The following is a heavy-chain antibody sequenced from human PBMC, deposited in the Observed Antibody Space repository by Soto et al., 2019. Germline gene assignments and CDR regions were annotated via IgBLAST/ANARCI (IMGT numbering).Heavy chain of an antibody. CDR3: AKKVTIYAVDPADY. D-gene: IGHD3-3*01. CDR2: MSGSGDDA. CDR1: GFTSSNYG. Sequence: PWGSLLLSCATSGFTSSNYGMSWVRQAPGKGLEWVSVMSGSGDDAYYAGSVKGRFTISRDNSKNTLYLQMNSLRAEDTAVYFCAKKVTIYAVDPADYWGQGTQVTVSS. J-gene: IGHJ4*02. V-gene: IGHV3-23*01.